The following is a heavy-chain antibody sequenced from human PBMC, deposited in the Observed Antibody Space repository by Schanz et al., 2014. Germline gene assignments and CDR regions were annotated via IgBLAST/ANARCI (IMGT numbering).Heavy chain of an antibody. J-gene: IGHJ4*02. Sequence: EVQLLESGGRLVQPGGSLRLSCTVSGFTVNNYAMNWVRQAPGKGLEWVSTISGSGGSTYYADSVKGRFTISRDNSKNTLYLQMNSLRTEDTAVYFCAKDRGDGYSNGIFQYWGLGTLVTVSS. CDR1: GFTVNNYA. CDR3: AKDRGDGYSNGIFQY. CDR2: ISGSGGST. D-gene: IGHD5-18*01. V-gene: IGHV3-23*01.